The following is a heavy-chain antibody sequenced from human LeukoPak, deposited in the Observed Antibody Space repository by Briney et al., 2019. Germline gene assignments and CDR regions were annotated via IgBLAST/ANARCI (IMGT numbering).Heavy chain of an antibody. CDR2: ISHSGT. V-gene: IGHV4-34*01. Sequence: PSETLSLTCAVHGGSFSYYHWSWIRQPPGKGLEWLGEISHSGTNYNPSLKSRVTISVDTSKNQFSLKLSSVTAADTAVYYCARGSGYSYGSVDYWGQGTLVTVSS. CDR1: GGSFSYYH. CDR3: ARGSGYSYGSVDY. D-gene: IGHD5-18*01. J-gene: IGHJ4*02.